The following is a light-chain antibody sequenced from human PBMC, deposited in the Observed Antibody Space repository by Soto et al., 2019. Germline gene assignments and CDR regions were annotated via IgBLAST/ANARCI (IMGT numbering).Light chain of an antibody. CDR3: SSYTSSSLYV. J-gene: IGLJ1*01. V-gene: IGLV2-14*01. CDR2: EVT. Sequence: QSVLTQPASVSGSPGQSITISCTGTISDFVVYNYVSWYQQQSGKAPKLVIYEVTDRPSGVSDRFSGSKSGNTASLTISGLQPEDEADYYCSSYTSSSLYVFGTGTKVTV. CDR1: ISDFVVYNY.